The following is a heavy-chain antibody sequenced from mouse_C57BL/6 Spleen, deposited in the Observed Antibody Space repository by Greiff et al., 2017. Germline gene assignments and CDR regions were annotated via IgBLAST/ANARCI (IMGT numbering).Heavy chain of an antibody. V-gene: IGHV1-15*01. J-gene: IGHJ2*01. CDR3: TRYLYDGYPLDY. CDR1: GYTFTDYE. CDR2: IDPETGGT. D-gene: IGHD2-3*01. Sequence: QVQLKQSGAELVRPGASVTLSCKASGYTFTDYEMHWVEQTPVHGLEWIGAIDPETGGTAYNQKFKGKAILTADKSSSTAYMELRSLTSEDSAVYYCTRYLYDGYPLDYWGQGTTLTVSS.